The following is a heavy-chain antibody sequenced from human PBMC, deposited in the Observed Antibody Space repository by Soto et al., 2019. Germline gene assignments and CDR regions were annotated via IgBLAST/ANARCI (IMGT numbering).Heavy chain of an antibody. CDR3: AISQDRGGRTTFIY. CDR2: INWKSDI. J-gene: IGHJ4*02. D-gene: IGHD3-16*01. Sequence: SQRLSYAVSEFNFDDNAMHWVRKAPEKGLEWVSGINWKSDIGYADSVKGRFTISRDNAENSLYLQMNSLRAEDTALYYCAISQDRGGRTTFIYWGQGTQVTVS. CDR1: EFNFDDNA. V-gene: IGHV3-9*01.